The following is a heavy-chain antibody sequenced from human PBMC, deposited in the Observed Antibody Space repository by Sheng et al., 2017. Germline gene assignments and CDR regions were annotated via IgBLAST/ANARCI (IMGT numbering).Heavy chain of an antibody. CDR2: FYYSGST. CDR1: GGSISSSNYY. J-gene: IGHJ4*02. D-gene: IGHD3-22*01. V-gene: IGHV4-39*07. CDR3: ARYYYDSSGFL. Sequence: QLQLQESGPGLVKPSETLSLTCTVSGGSISSSNYYWGWIRQPPGKGLEWIGSFYYSGSTYYNPSLKSRVTISVDTSKNRFSLKLSSVTAADTAVYYCARYYYDSSGFLWGQGTPGSPSPQ.